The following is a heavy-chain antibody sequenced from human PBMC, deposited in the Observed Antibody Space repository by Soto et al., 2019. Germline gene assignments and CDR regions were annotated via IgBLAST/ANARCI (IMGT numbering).Heavy chain of an antibody. D-gene: IGHD5-12*01. CDR2: ISAYNGNT. CDR1: GYTLTSYG. J-gene: IGHJ4*02. CDR3: ARDDGYNLGY. V-gene: IGHV1-18*04. Sequence: ASGTVCGEASGYTLTSYGTGSVRQAPGQGLEWMGWISAYNGNTNYAQKLQGRVTMTTDTSTSTAYMELRSLRSDDTAVYYCARDDGYNLGYWGQGTLVTVSS.